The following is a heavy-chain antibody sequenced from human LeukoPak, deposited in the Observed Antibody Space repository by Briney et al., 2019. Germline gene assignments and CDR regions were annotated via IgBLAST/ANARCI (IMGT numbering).Heavy chain of an antibody. CDR1: GITINSYY. CDR2: NYYTGIN. J-gene: IGHJ4*02. V-gene: IGHV4-59*01. D-gene: IGHD6-13*01. CDR3: ERALYDSSALDY. Sequence: SETLSLTCTISGITINSYYWTWIRQPPGKGLEWFGYNYYTGINNYNPFLKSRVIITVNTSNNQFSLKLSSVTAADTAVYYCERALYDSSALDYRGQGNLVTVSS.